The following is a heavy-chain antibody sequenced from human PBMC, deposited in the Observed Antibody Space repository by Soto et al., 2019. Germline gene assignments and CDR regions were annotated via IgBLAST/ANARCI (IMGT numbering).Heavy chain of an antibody. CDR2: IYYSGST. J-gene: IGHJ6*02. D-gene: IGHD2-21*02. Sequence: SETLSLTCTVSGGSISSSSYYWGWIRQPPGKGLEWIGSIYYSGSTVYNPSFKSRVTISVDTSKNQFSLKLNSVTAADTAVYYCARDLWGYCGTDCYPLDVWGQGTTVTVSS. CDR1: GGSISSSSYY. CDR3: ARDLWGYCGTDCYPLDV. V-gene: IGHV4-39*07.